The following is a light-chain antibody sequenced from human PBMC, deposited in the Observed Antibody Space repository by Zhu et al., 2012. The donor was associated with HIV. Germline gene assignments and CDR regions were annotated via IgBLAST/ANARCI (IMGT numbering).Light chain of an antibody. Sequence: DIQLTQSPSFLSASVGDRVTITCRASQGISNHLAWYHQKPGKAPKLLIYAASILQSGVPSRFSGSGSGTESTLTISSLQPEDFATYYCQHLTVYPTFGGGSKVEIK. CDR3: QHLTVYPT. CDR2: AAS. J-gene: IGKJ4*01. CDR1: QGISNH. V-gene: IGKV1-9*01.